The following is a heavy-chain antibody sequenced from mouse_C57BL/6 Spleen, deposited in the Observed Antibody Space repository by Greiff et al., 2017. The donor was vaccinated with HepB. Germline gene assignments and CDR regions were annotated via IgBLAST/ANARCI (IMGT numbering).Heavy chain of an antibody. Sequence: EVKLVESGEGLVKPGGSLKLSCAASGFTFSSYAMSWVRQTPEKRLEWVAYISRGGDYIYYADTVKGRFTITRDNARNTLYLQMSSLKSEDTAMYYCTRVNLLRAGGYAMDYWGQGTSVTVSS. V-gene: IGHV5-9-1*02. CDR2: ISRGGDYI. J-gene: IGHJ4*01. D-gene: IGHD1-1*01. CDR3: TRVNLLRAGGYAMDY. CDR1: GFTFSSYA.